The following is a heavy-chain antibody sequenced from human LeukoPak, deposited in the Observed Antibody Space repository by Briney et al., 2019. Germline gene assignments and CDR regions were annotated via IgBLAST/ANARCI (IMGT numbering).Heavy chain of an antibody. CDR3: ARRRTGYLSYYFDS. CDR2: INHSGST. J-gene: IGHJ4*02. CDR1: GGSFSGYY. Sequence: SETLSLACAVYGGSFSGYYWSWIRQPPGKGLEWVGEINHSGSTNYNPSLKSRVTISVDTSKNQLSLKLSSVTAADTAVYYCARRRTGYLSYYFDSWGQGVLVTVSS. D-gene: IGHD3/OR15-3a*01. V-gene: IGHV4-34*01.